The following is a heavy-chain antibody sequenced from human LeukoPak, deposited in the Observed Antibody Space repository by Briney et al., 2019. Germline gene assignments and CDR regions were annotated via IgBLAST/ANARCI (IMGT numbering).Heavy chain of an antibody. D-gene: IGHD3-22*01. CDR1: GYTFTSYD. Sequence: GASVKVSCKASGYTFTSYDINWVRQATGQGLEWMGWMNPNSGNTGYAQKFQGRVTITRNTSISTAYMELSSLRSEDTAVYYCAREPFVSYYDSSGGLHAFDIWGQGTMVTVSS. CDR2: MNPNSGNT. CDR3: AREPFVSYYDSSGGLHAFDI. J-gene: IGHJ3*02. V-gene: IGHV1-8*03.